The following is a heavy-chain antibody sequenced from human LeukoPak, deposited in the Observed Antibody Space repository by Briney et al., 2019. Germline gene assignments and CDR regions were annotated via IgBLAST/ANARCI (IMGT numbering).Heavy chain of an antibody. CDR1: GFNFINYA. Sequence: GGSLRLSCAASGFNFINYAMHWVRQAPGKGLEWVAVICYDGGNRYYADSVKGRFTISRDTSEDTLFLQMNSLRAEDTAVYYCAREADCTDGSCYRGAFDIWGQGTMITVSS. J-gene: IGHJ3*02. D-gene: IGHD2-15*01. V-gene: IGHV3-33*01. CDR2: ICYDGGNR. CDR3: AREADCTDGSCYRGAFDI.